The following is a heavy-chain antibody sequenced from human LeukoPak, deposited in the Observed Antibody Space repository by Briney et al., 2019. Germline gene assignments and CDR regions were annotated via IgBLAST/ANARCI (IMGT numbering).Heavy chain of an antibody. D-gene: IGHD2-2*01. J-gene: IGHJ5*02. CDR1: TFAFSSYA. CDR2: ISGSSSYI. CDR3: ARVGIWGTSSPIDP. V-gene: IGHV3-21*06. Sequence: GGSLRLSCAASTFAFSSYAMTWVRQAPGKGLEWVSSISGSSSYIYYADSVKGRFTISRDNAKNSLYLQMNSLRAEDTAVYYCARVGIWGTSSPIDPWGQGTLVTVSS.